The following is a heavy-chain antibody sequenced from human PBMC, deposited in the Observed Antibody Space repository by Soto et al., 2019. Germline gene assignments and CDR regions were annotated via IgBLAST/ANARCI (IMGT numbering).Heavy chain of an antibody. Sequence: EVQLVESGVGLVQPGGSLRLSCAASGFTFSSYWMHWVRQAPGKGLVWVSRINSDGSTTSYADSVKGRFTISRDNAKNTLYLQMNSLRAEDTAVYYCARVGIGVYHFDYWGQGTLVTVSS. CDR1: GFTFSSYW. J-gene: IGHJ4*02. D-gene: IGHD3-16*01. CDR2: INSDGSTT. CDR3: ARVGIGVYHFDY. V-gene: IGHV3-74*01.